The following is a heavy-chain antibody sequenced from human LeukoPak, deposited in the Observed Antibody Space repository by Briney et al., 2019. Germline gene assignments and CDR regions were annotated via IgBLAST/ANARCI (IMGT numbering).Heavy chain of an antibody. Sequence: ASVKVSCKASGYTFTSYGISWVRQAPGQGLEWMGWISAYNGNTNYAQKLQGRVTMTTDTSTSTAYMELRSLRSDDTAVYYCARGPYYDSSGYYPDFWGQGTLVTVSS. V-gene: IGHV1-18*01. CDR3: ARGPYYDSSGYYPDF. J-gene: IGHJ4*02. CDR2: ISAYNGNT. D-gene: IGHD3-22*01. CDR1: GYTFTSYG.